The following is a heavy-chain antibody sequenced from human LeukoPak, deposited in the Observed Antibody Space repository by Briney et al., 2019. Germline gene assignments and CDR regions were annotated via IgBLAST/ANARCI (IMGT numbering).Heavy chain of an antibody. CDR2: IYPGDSDT. J-gene: IGHJ2*01. D-gene: IGHD2-21*01. CDR3: AGLGGLWWWSFDL. CDR1: GYSFTNYW. Sequence: XESLKISCKGSGYSFTNYWIGWVRQMPGKGMEWMGIIYPGDSDTRYSPSFQGQVTISADKSISTAYLQWSSLKAPDPPIFFRAGLGGLWWWSFDLWGRGTLVTLSS. V-gene: IGHV5-51*01.